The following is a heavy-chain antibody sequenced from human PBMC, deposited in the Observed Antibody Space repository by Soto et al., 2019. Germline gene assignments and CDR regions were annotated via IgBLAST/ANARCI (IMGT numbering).Heavy chain of an antibody. D-gene: IGHD2-21*01. V-gene: IGHV3-30*18. CDR3: AKDREHTDFDI. Sequence: QVQLVESGGGVVQPGRSLRLSCAASGFTFSSYGMHWVRQAPGKGLEWVAVISYDGSNKYYADSVQGRFTISRDNSKNTRYLHMNSLRAEDTAVYYWAKDREHTDFDIWGQGTMVTVSA. CDR2: ISYDGSNK. CDR1: GFTFSSYG. J-gene: IGHJ3*02.